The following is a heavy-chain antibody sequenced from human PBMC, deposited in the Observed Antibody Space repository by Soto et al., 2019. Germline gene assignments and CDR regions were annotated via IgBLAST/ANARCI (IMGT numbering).Heavy chain of an antibody. J-gene: IGHJ3*01. CDR3: ARENDPYGFDL. V-gene: IGHV1-18*01. Sequence: VQLVQSGAAEKKPGASVKVSCKAFGYSFDSYAYSWVRQAPGQGLEWMGRIGSGDTNYAQKLQGRVTMTTDTSTNTAYMELRSLRSDDTALYYCARENDPYGFDLWGQGTMVTVSS. CDR2: IGSGDT. CDR1: GYSFDSYA.